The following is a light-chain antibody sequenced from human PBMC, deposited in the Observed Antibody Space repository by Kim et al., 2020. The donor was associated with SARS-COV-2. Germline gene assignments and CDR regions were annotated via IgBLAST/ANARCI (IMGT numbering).Light chain of an antibody. V-gene: IGLV1-40*01. CDR3: QSYDTSLSGFV. Sequence: QSVLTQPPSVSGAPGQRVTLSCTGSSSNIGAGYDVNWYQQLPGTAPKLLIYANNNRPSGVPDRFSGSKSGTSASLAITGLQAEDEADYYCQSYDTSLSGFVFGGGTQLTVL. CDR1: SSNIGAGYD. J-gene: IGLJ2*01. CDR2: ANN.